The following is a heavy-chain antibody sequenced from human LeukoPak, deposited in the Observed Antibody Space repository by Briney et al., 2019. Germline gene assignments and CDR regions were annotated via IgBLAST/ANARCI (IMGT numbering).Heavy chain of an antibody. J-gene: IGHJ4*02. Sequence: GGSLRLSCAASRFTFSSYAISWVRQAPGKGLEWVSGISNSGGSTYYADSVKGRFTISRDNSKNTLYLQMNSLRAEDTAVYYCAKEVGWYYSYYFDYWGQGTLVTVSS. D-gene: IGHD6-19*01. CDR2: ISNSGGST. V-gene: IGHV3-23*01. CDR1: RFTFSSYA. CDR3: AKEVGWYYSYYFDY.